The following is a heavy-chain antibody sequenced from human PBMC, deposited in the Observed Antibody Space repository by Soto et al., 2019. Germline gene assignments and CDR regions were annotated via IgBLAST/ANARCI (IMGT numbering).Heavy chain of an antibody. CDR3: ARGARLELPSGYFDY. D-gene: IGHD1-7*01. Sequence: SETLSLTCAVYGGSFSGYYWRWIRQPPGKGLEWIGEINHSGSTNYNPSLKSRVTISVDTSKNQFSLKLSSVAAADTAVYYCARGARLELPSGYFDYWGQGTLVTVSS. CDR1: GGSFSGYY. CDR2: INHSGST. V-gene: IGHV4-34*01. J-gene: IGHJ4*02.